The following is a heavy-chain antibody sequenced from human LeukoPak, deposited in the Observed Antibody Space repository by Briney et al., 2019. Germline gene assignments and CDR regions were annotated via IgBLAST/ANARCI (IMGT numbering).Heavy chain of an antibody. D-gene: IGHD6-13*01. V-gene: IGHV3-30*02. CDR1: GFTSSSYG. Sequence: GGSLRLSCAASGFTSSSYGMHWVRQAPGKGLEWVTFIRYDGSNKDYADSVKGRFTISRDNSKNTLYLQMNSLRAEDTAVYYCAKDLIAAAGTMNAFDIWGQGTMVTVSS. CDR3: AKDLIAAAGTMNAFDI. CDR2: IRYDGSNK. J-gene: IGHJ3*02.